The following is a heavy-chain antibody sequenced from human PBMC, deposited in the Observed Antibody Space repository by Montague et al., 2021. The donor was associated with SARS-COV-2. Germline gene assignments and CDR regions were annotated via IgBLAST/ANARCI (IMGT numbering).Heavy chain of an antibody. CDR3: ARTSASSDY. D-gene: IGHD1-26*01. CDR2: TYYRSKWYN. CDR1: GDSVSRNSAA. J-gene: IGHJ4*02. Sequence: CAISGDSVSRNSAAWNRIRQSPSIGLEWLGRTYYRSKWYNDYAVSVKSRITINPDTSRNQISLQLNSVTPEDTAVYYCARTSASSDYWGQGTLVTVSS. V-gene: IGHV6-1*01.